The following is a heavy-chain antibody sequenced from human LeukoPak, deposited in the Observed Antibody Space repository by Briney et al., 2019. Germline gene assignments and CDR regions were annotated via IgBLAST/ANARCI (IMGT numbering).Heavy chain of an antibody. CDR2: ISAYNGNT. V-gene: IGHV1-18*04. CDR3: ARDGNSGYDYYYYYGMDV. Sequence: ASVKVSCKASGYTFTSYGISWVRQAPGQGLEWMGWISAYNGNTNYAQKLQGRVTMTTDTSTSTAYMELRSLRSDGTAVYYCARDGNSGYDYYYYYGMDVWGKGTTVTVSS. CDR1: GYTFTSYG. J-gene: IGHJ6*04. D-gene: IGHD5-12*01.